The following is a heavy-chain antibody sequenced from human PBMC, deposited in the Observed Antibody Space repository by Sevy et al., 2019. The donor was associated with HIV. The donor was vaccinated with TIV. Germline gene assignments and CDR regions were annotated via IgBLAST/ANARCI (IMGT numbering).Heavy chain of an antibody. CDR2: ISWNSGTI. D-gene: IGHD6-25*01. Sequence: GGSLRLSCAASGLTFHNYGMHWVRQAPGKGLEWVSSISWNSGTIAYADSVKGRFTIFRDNARNSLYLQMYSLRTEDTALYYCVKGKEGYSSVFEYWGQGTLVTVSS. J-gene: IGHJ4*02. V-gene: IGHV3-9*01. CDR1: GLTFHNYG. CDR3: VKGKEGYSSVFEY.